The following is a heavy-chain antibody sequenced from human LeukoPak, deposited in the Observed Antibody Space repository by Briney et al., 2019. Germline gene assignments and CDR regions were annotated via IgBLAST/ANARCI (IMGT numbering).Heavy chain of an antibody. D-gene: IGHD6-25*01. Sequence: QPGGSLRLSWAASGFTFSSYGMHWVRQAPGKGLEWVAFIRYDGSNKYYADSVKGRFTISRDNSENTLYLQMISLRAEDTAVYYCAKEAASPPEDWFDPWGQGTLVTVSS. J-gene: IGHJ5*02. CDR1: GFTFSSYG. CDR2: IRYDGSNK. V-gene: IGHV3-30*02. CDR3: AKEAASPPEDWFDP.